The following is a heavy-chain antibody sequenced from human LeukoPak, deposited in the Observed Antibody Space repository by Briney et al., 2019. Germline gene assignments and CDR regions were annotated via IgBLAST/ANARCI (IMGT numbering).Heavy chain of an antibody. V-gene: IGHV3-30*04. Sequence: GGSLRLSCAASGFTFSSYAIHWVRQAPGKGLEWVALISYDGSNKYYGESVKGRFTISRDQSKNILYLQMNSLRTEDTAVYYCARDSLRTALYYMDVWGKGTTVTVSS. CDR2: ISYDGSNK. CDR1: GFTFSSYA. J-gene: IGHJ6*03. CDR3: ARDSLRTALYYMDV.